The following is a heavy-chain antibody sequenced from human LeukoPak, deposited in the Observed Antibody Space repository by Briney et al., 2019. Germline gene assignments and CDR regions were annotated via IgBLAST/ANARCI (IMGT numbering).Heavy chain of an antibody. J-gene: IGHJ4*02. CDR3: APGSTYYYDSSDPFAAE. V-gene: IGHV3-9*01. Sequence: GRSLRLSCAASGFTFDDYAMHWVRQAPGKGLEWVSGISWNSGSIGYADSVKGRFTISRDNAKNSLYLQMNSLRAEDTALYYCAPGSTYYYDSSDPFAAEWGQGTLVTVSS. D-gene: IGHD3-22*01. CDR1: GFTFDDYA. CDR2: ISWNSGSI.